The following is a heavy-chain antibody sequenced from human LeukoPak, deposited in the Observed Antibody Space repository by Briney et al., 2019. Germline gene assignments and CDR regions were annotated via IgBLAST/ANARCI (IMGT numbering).Heavy chain of an antibody. Sequence: GRSLRLSCAASGFTFSSYGMHWVRQAPGKGLEWVAVISYDGSNKYYADSVKGRFTISRDNSKNTLYLQMNSLRAEDTAVYYCAKDVSPLHYDILTGIDYWGQGTLVTVSS. CDR1: GFTFSSYG. V-gene: IGHV3-30*18. D-gene: IGHD3-9*01. CDR3: AKDVSPLHYDILTGIDY. CDR2: ISYDGSNK. J-gene: IGHJ4*02.